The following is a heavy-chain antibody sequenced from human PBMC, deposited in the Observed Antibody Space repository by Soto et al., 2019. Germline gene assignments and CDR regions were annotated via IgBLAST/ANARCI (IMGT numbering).Heavy chain of an antibody. J-gene: IGHJ4*02. D-gene: IGHD3-22*01. CDR3: ARGYYYDSSGYYYRGEAVDY. CDR1: GYTFTSYD. CDR2: MNPNSGNT. Sequence: SVKVSCKASGYTFTSYDINWVRQATGQGLEWMGWMNPNSGNTGYAQKFQGRVTMTRNTSISTAYMELSSLRSEDTAVYYCARGYYYDSSGYYYRGEAVDYWGQGTLVTVSS. V-gene: IGHV1-8*01.